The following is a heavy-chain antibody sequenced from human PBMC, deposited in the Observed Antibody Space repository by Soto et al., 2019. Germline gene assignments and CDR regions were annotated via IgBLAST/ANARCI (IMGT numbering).Heavy chain of an antibody. CDR2: INAGNGNT. CDR3: ARSLGYCTNGVCPMDV. CDR1: GYTFTSYA. V-gene: IGHV1-3*01. D-gene: IGHD2-8*01. Sequence: ASVKVSCKASGYTFTSYAMHWVRQDPGQRLEWMGWINAGNGNTKYSQKFQGRVTITRDTSASTAYMELSSLRSEDTAVYYCARSLGYCTNGVCPMDVWGQGTTVTVSS. J-gene: IGHJ6*02.